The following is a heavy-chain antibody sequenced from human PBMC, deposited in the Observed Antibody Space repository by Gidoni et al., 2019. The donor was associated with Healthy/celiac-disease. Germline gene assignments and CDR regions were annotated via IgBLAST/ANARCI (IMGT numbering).Heavy chain of an antibody. D-gene: IGHD5-18*01. CDR1: GLTFSSYA. V-gene: IGHV3-30*04. CDR2: ISYDGSNK. J-gene: IGHJ3*02. Sequence: QVQLVESGGGVVQPGRAPGLSCAASGLTFSSYAMHWVRQAPGKGLEWVAVISYDGSNKYYADSVKGRFPISRDNSKNTLYLQMNILRAEDTAVYYCARETPSWMGYGPGDAFDIWGQGTMVTVSS. CDR3: ARETPSWMGYGPGDAFDI.